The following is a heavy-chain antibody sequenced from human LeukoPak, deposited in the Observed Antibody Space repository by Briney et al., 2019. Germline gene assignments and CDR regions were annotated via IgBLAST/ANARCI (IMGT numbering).Heavy chain of an antibody. CDR3: ARGSMFGSADL. Sequence: GGSLRLSCGVSGVTVSSNYMIWVRQAPGKRLEWLSITYPGGSIHYADSVKGRFSISRDNSKNTLYFQMINLRADDTAVYYCARGSMFGSADLWGQGTLVTVSS. J-gene: IGHJ5*02. CDR1: GVTVSSNY. V-gene: IGHV3-53*01. CDR2: TYPGGSI. D-gene: IGHD3-3*01.